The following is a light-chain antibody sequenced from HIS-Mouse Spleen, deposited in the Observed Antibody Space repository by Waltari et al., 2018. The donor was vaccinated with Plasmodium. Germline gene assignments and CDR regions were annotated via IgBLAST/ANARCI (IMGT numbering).Light chain of an antibody. CDR2: SNN. CDR3: AAWDDSLNGVV. V-gene: IGLV1-44*01. CDR1: IISSGSNT. Sequence: QSVLSQPPPASRPPWQRVPIPCSGRIISSGSNTLNLYQQLPGTAPKRLIYSNNQRPSVVPDRFSGSKSGTSASLAISGLQSEDEADYYCAAWDDSLNGVVFAGGTKLTVL. J-gene: IGLJ2*01.